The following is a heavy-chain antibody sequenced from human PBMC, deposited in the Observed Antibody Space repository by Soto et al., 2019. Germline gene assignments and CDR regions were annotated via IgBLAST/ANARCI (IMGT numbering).Heavy chain of an antibody. CDR1: GFTFSSYS. J-gene: IGHJ4*02. CDR2: ISGSGNYT. D-gene: IGHD1-20*01. V-gene: IGHV3-21*01. CDR3: AKEGINNYNEYYFDS. Sequence: GGSLRLSCAASGFTFSSYSMNWVRQAPGKGLEWVSSISGSGNYTHYADFLRGRFTISRDNAKTSLYLQMNSLRAEDTAVYYCAKEGINNYNEYYFDSWGQGTVVTVSS.